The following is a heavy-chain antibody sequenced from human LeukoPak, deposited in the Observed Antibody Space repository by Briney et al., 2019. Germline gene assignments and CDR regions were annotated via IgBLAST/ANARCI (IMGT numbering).Heavy chain of an antibody. CDR3: ARDQMVSHSTV. D-gene: IGHD2-8*01. Sequence: KPSETLSLTCSVSGGSISDRSYYWGWIRQPPGKGLEWIGHIFFSGSTYYNPSLKSRVTISVDKSKNQFSLKLSSVTAADTAVYYCARDQMVSHSTVWGQGTLVTVSS. V-gene: IGHV4-39*07. CDR1: GGSISDRSYY. J-gene: IGHJ4*02. CDR2: IFFSGST.